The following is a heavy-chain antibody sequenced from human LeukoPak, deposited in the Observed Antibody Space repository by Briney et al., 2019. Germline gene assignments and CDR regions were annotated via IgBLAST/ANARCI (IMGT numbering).Heavy chain of an antibody. V-gene: IGHV1-69*05. CDR3: ARDETIAAAGTD. CDR2: IIPIFGTA. Sequence: SVKVSCKASGGTFSSYAISWVRQAPGQGLEWMGGIIPIFGTANYAQKFQGRVTITTDESTSTAYMELSSLRSEDTAVYYRARDETIAAAGTDWSQGTLVTVSS. CDR1: GGTFSSYA. D-gene: IGHD6-13*01. J-gene: IGHJ4*02.